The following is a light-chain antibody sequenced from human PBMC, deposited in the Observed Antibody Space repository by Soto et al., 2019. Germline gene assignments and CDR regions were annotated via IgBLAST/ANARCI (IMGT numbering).Light chain of an antibody. CDR2: DAS. CDR1: QSVRSNY. CDR3: QQYGSSPLT. Sequence: EIGLTQSPDTLSLAPGERANLSCRASQSVRSNYLAWYQQKPGQAPRFLIYDASSRATGIPDRFSGSWSGTDFTLTISRLEPEDFAVYYCQQYGSSPLTFGGGTKVEIK. J-gene: IGKJ4*01. V-gene: IGKV3-20*01.